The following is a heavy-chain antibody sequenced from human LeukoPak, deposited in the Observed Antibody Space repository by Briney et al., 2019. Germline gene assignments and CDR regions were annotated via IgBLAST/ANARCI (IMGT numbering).Heavy chain of an antibody. CDR2: INHSGST. J-gene: IGHJ5*02. V-gene: IGHV4-39*07. CDR3: ARYLPTGHNWFDP. D-gene: IGHD2-2*01. Sequence: SETLSLTCTVSGASISSDSYYWSWIRQPPGKGLEWIGEINHSGSTNYNPSLKSRVTISVDTSKNQFSLKLSSVTAADTAVYYCARYLPTGHNWFDPWGQGTLVTVSS. CDR1: GASISSDSYY.